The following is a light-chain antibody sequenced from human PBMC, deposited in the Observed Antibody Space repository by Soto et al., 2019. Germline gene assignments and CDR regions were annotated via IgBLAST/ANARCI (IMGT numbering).Light chain of an antibody. J-gene: IGKJ2*01. Sequence: EIVMTQSPATLSVSPGERATLSCRASQSVSSYLAWYQQKPGQAPRLLIYGASTRATDIPARFSGSGSGTEFTLTISSLQSEDFAVYHCQQYNNWPPYTFGQGTKLEIK. V-gene: IGKV3-15*01. CDR2: GAS. CDR1: QSVSSY. CDR3: QQYNNWPPYT.